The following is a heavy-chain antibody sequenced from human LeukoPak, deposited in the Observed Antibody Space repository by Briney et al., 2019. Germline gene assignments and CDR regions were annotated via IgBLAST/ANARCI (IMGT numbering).Heavy chain of an antibody. CDR1: GFTFSSYS. CDR2: ISSSSSYI. CDR3: ARPQLDQSRGDYYMDV. V-gene: IGHV3-21*01. Sequence: GGSLRLSCAASGFTFSSYSMNWVRQAPGKGLEWVSSISSSSSYIYYADSVKGRFTISRDNAKNSLYLQMNSLRAEDTAVYYCARPQLDQSRGDYYMDVWGKGTTVTVSS. D-gene: IGHD2-2*01. J-gene: IGHJ6*03.